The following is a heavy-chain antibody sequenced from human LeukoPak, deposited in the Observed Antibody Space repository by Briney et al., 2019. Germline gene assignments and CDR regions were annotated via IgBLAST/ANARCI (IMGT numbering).Heavy chain of an antibody. D-gene: IGHD1-26*01. V-gene: IGHV3-21*04. CDR2: ISSSSSYI. CDR3: AKDILSGSYYSDY. CDR1: GFTFSSYS. Sequence: GGSLRLSCAASGFTFSSYSMNWVRQAPGKGLEWVSSISSSSSYIYYADSVKGRFTISRDNAKNSLYLQMNSLRAEDTAVYYCAKDILSGSYYSDYWGQGTLVTVSS. J-gene: IGHJ4*02.